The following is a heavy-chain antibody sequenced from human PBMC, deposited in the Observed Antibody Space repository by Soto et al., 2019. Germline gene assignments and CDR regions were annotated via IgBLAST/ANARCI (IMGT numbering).Heavy chain of an antibody. CDR1: GGSFSAYY. V-gene: IGHV4-34*01. J-gene: IGHJ5*02. CDR3: ARGPYGAYNCFDP. Sequence: TLSLTCAVYGGSFSAYYWSWIRQPPGKGLEWIGEINHSGSTNYNPSLKSRVTISVDTSKNQFSLKLISVTAADTAVYSCARGPYGAYNCFDPWGQGTLVTVSS. CDR2: INHSGST. D-gene: IGHD3-10*01.